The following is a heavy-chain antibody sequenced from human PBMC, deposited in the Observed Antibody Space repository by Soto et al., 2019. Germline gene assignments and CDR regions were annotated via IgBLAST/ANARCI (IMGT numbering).Heavy chain of an antibody. CDR2: IFASSTTI. Sequence: PGGSLRLSCVASGFTFSSYSMVWVRQAPGKGLEWVSYIFASSTTIYYADSVKGRFTVSRDNAQNSLFLLMNSLRAEDTAVYYCARDFVVGGPTINYYYGMDVWGQGTTVTVSS. V-gene: IGHV3-48*04. CDR3: ARDFVVGGPTINYYYGMDV. CDR1: GFTFSSYS. J-gene: IGHJ6*02. D-gene: IGHD1-26*01.